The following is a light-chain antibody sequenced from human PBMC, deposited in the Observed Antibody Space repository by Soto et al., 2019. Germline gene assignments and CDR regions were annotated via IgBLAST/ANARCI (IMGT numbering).Light chain of an antibody. CDR1: NTAIDNYAF. V-gene: IGLV2-14*02. Sequence: QSALTQPASVSGSPGQSITISCSGTNTAIDNYAFVSWYQQHPGQAPKLLIYDGTERPSGVSDRFSGSRSDNTASLSISGLQAEDEADYFCSSYTSSSTRVFGGGTKLTVL. CDR2: DGT. CDR3: SSYTSSSTRV. J-gene: IGLJ3*02.